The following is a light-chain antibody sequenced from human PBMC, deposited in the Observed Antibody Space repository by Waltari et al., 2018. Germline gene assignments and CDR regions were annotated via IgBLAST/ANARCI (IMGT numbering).Light chain of an antibody. CDR1: SSDIGRYDM. Sequence: QSALTQPASVSGSPGQSVTISCTGASSDIGRYDMSSWYQQHPGNAPQLIICDVSKRPSGVSDRFSGAKSGDTASLTISGLQFEDEADYYCCSYAGNYIWVFGGGTRLTVL. CDR3: CSYAGNYIWV. J-gene: IGLJ3*02. V-gene: IGLV2-23*02. CDR2: DVS.